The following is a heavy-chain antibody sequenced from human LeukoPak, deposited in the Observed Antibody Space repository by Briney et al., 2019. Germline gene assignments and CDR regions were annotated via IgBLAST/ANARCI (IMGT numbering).Heavy chain of an antibody. CDR2: ISSSSSYI. CDR3: AKVAKYYYGSETYYFFEH. J-gene: IGHJ4*02. Sequence: GGSLTLSCAASGFTFSSYSMNWVRQAPGKGLEWVSSISSSSSYIYYADSVKRLFIISRDNDKNSLYLQMDSLRVEDTAVYYCAKVAKYYYGSETYYFFEHWGQRTPVTASS. V-gene: IGHV3-21*01. CDR1: GFTFSSYS. D-gene: IGHD3-10*01.